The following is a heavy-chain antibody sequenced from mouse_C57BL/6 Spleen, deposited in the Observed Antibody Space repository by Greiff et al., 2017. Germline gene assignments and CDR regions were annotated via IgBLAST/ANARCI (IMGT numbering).Heavy chain of an antibody. CDR2: IDPANVNT. J-gene: IGHJ4*01. CDR1: GFNIKNTY. Sequence: EVQLQQSVAELVRPGASVKLSCTASGFNIKNTYMHWVKQRPEQGLEWIGRIDPANVNTNYAPKFQGKATITADTSSNTAYLQLRSLTSEDTAIYYCARDGDYGSSSYAMDYWGQGTSVTVSS. CDR3: ARDGDYGSSSYAMDY. V-gene: IGHV14-3*01. D-gene: IGHD1-1*01.